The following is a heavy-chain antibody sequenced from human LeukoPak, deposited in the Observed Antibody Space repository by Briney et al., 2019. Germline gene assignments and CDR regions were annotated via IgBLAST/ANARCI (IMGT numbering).Heavy chain of an antibody. V-gene: IGHV3-21*01. D-gene: IGHD5-12*01. CDR1: GFTFSSYS. Sequence: GGSLRLSCAASGFTFSSYSMNWVRQAPGKGLEWVSSMSSSSSYIYYADSVKGRFTISRDNAKNSLYLQMNSLRAEDTAVYYCARALPRGFRHMDVWGKGTTVTVSS. J-gene: IGHJ6*03. CDR2: MSSSSSYI. CDR3: ARALPRGFRHMDV.